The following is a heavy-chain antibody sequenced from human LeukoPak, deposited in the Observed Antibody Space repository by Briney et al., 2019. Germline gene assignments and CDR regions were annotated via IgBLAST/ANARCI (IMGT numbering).Heavy chain of an antibody. J-gene: IGHJ4*02. V-gene: IGHV4-31*03. CDR2: IYYSGST. D-gene: IGHD2-15*01. CDR3: ARVVVVAVTFDY. CDR1: GGSISSGGYY. Sequence: PSQTLSLTCTVSGGSISSGGYYWSWIRQHPGKGLEWIGYIYYSGSTYYSPSLKSRVTISVDTSKNQFSLKLSSVTAVDTAVYYCARVVVVAVTFDYWGQGTLVTVSS.